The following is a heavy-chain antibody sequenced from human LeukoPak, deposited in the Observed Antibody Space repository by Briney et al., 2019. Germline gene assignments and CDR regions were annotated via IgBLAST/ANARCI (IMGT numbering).Heavy chain of an antibody. CDR1: GFTFSSYS. Sequence: GGSLRLSCAASGFTFSSYSMNWVRQVPGRGPEWVANVNRDGSETYYLDSVKGRFTISKDNAKNSLYLQMNSLRAEDTALYHCARDNGMDVWGQGTTVIVSS. J-gene: IGHJ6*02. CDR3: ARDNGMDV. CDR2: VNRDGSET. V-gene: IGHV3-7*03.